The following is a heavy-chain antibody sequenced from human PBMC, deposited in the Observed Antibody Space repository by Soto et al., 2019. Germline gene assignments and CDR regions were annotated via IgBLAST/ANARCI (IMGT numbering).Heavy chain of an antibody. D-gene: IGHD6-19*01. J-gene: IGHJ6*02. CDR3: ARSSGFFYYYYGMDV. CDR2: IYYSGST. Sequence: PSETLSLTCTVSCGSISSSSYYWGWIRQPPGKGLEWIGSIYYSGSTYYNPSLKSRVTISVDTSKNQFSLRLSSVTAADTAVYYCARSSGFFYYYYGMDVWGQGTTVTVSS. V-gene: IGHV4-39*01. CDR1: CGSISSSSYY.